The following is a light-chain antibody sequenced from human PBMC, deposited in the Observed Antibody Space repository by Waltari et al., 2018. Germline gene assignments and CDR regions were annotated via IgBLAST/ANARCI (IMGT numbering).Light chain of an antibody. J-gene: IGLJ2*01. CDR3: AGWDDSLTGVV. V-gene: IGLV1-47*01. CDR2: LDE. Sequence: YQQCPGRAPKLLIYLDEHRPSGVPDRFSASKSGSSASLTISGLRPEDEADYHCAGWDDSLTGVVFGGGTKLTV.